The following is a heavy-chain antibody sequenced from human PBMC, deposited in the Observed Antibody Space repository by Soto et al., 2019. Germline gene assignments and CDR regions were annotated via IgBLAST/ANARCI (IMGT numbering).Heavy chain of an antibody. CDR1: GFSLSTGGVG. D-gene: IGHD3-10*01. V-gene: IGHV2-5*02. CDR3: ANEQYGLERWWFDP. J-gene: IGHJ5*02. CDR2: IYWDDDK. Sequence: QITLKESGPTRVQPKQTLTLTCTFSGFSLSTGGVGVGWIRQPPGKALEWLALIYWDDDKRYSPSLKSRLTITNDTSRNQVVLTMNKMDPVDTATYYGANEQYGLERWWFDPWGQGPLVTVSS.